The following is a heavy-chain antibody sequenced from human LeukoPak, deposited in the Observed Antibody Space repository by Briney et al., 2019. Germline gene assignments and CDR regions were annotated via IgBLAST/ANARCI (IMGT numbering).Heavy chain of an antibody. J-gene: IGHJ4*02. Sequence: GGSLRLSCAASGFTFSSYAMSWVRQAPGKGLEWVSAISGSGGSTYYADSVKGRFTISRDNSKNTLYLQMNSLRAEDTAVYYCAKCPESVLWFGEPNLIFDYWGQGTLVTVSS. CDR2: ISGSGGST. CDR1: GFTFSSYA. D-gene: IGHD3-10*01. V-gene: IGHV3-23*01. CDR3: AKCPESVLWFGEPNLIFDY.